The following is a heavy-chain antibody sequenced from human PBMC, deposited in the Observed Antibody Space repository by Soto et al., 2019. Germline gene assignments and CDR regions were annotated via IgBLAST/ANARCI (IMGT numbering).Heavy chain of an antibody. CDR2: ISYDGSNK. Sequence: PGGSLRLSCAASGFTFRSYAMHWVRQAPGKGLEWVAVISYDGSNKYYADSVKGRFTISRDNSKNTLYLQMNSLRAEDTAVYYCARDAQYYYDSSGYGGYYFDYWGQGTLVTVSS. V-gene: IGHV3-30-3*01. CDR1: GFTFRSYA. D-gene: IGHD3-22*01. J-gene: IGHJ4*02. CDR3: ARDAQYYYDSSGYGGYYFDY.